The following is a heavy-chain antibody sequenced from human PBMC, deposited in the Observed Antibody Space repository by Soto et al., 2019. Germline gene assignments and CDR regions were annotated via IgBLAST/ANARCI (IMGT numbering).Heavy chain of an antibody. D-gene: IGHD1-26*01. CDR3: ARAIKRWEVNYYFDF. J-gene: IGHJ4*02. CDR1: GSTFNNFA. Sequence: QVVLLQSGAEVKEPGSSVRVSCQVSGSTFNNFAFSWVRQAPGHGPERMGGIVVDSNTAEYSQRFQDRGTITADTSTDTLYMALGSLTFEDTAVYYCARAIKRWEVNYYFDFWGQGTLVTVSS. CDR2: IVVDSNTA. V-gene: IGHV1-69*06.